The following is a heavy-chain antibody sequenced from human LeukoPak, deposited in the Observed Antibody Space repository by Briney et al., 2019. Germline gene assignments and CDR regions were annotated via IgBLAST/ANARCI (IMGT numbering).Heavy chain of an antibody. V-gene: IGHV1-24*01. CDR1: GSTLSDFS. D-gene: IGHD2-21*02. CDR2: SDPEDGET. CDR3: VTDRARLFWYFDL. J-gene: IGHJ2*01. Sequence: ASVKVSCEVSGSTLSDFSIHWVRQAPGKGLEYVGGSDPEDGETFHAQNFQGRITMTEDTSIDTAYLELSSLRSEDTAVYYCVTDRARLFWYFDLWGRGTLVTVSS.